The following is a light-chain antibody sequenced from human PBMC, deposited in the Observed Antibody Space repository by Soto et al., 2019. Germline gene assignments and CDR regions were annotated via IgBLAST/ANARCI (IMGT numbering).Light chain of an antibody. Sequence: EIVLTQSPGTLSLSPGEGATLSCRASQSVGRNYLAWYQQKPGQAPRLLIYAASSRATGIPDRFSGSVSGTGFTLTISRLEPDDFAVYYCQQYGSSPGTFGQGTKVDIK. V-gene: IGKV3-20*01. CDR3: QQYGSSPGT. J-gene: IGKJ1*01. CDR1: QSVGRNY. CDR2: AAS.